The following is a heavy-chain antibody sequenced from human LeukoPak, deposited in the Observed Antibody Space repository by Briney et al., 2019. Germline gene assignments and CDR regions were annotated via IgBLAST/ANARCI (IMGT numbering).Heavy chain of an antibody. V-gene: IGHV1-69*13. CDR1: GRSFSSYA. CDR3: ARGSASNWPVDI. D-gene: IGHD6-13*01. J-gene: IGHJ4*02. CDR2: ITPVFGTA. Sequence: GASVKVSCKASGRSFSSYAISWVRQAPGRGLEWMGGITPVFGTAKYARRFQGRVTISADDSTSTAYLEVTKVTSEDTAVYYCARGSASNWPVDIWGQGTLITVSS.